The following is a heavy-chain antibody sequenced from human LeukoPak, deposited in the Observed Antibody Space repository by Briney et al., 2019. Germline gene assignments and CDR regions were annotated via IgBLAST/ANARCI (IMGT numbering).Heavy chain of an antibody. CDR3: ARGFWYSYGLDDDAFDT. CDR2: IYHSGTT. Sequence: SETLSLTCTVSGGSINNYYWSWIRQPPGKGLEWIGHIYHSGTTNYNPSLKSRVTISIDTSKNQSYLKLSSVTAADTAVYYCARGFWYSYGLDDDAFDTWGQGTMVTVSS. J-gene: IGHJ3*02. CDR1: GGSINNYY. D-gene: IGHD5-18*01. V-gene: IGHV4-4*09.